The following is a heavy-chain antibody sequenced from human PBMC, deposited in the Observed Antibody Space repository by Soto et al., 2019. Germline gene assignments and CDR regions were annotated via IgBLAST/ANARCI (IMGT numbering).Heavy chain of an antibody. CDR3: VNFDPKSVPGKTVPFWAY. Sequence: ICCAACRGNVISYGGSWIIKKQGKGLEWVSAIVGSGSVTYYAESVKGRFTISRDNSKNTGYLQMNSLRAEDTAVYYFVNFDPKSVPGKTVPFWAYWGNGTPVPASP. J-gene: IGHJ1*01. D-gene: IGHD3-9*01. CDR2: IVGSGSVT. CDR1: RGNVISYG. V-gene: IGHV3-23*01.